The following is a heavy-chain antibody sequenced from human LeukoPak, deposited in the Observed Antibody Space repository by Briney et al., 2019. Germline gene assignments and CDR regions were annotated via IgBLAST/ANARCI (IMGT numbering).Heavy chain of an antibody. CDR2: IYYRGSP. D-gene: IGHD4-17*01. V-gene: IGHV4-59*01. CDR3: GIDGGDEILDY. Sequence: SETLSLTCTVSGGSISSYYWSWIRQPPGKALEWIGYIYYRGSPNYNPSLKSRVTISIDTSKNQFSLRLSSVTAADTAVYYCGIDGGDEILDYWGQGTLVTVSS. CDR1: GGSISSYY. J-gene: IGHJ4*02.